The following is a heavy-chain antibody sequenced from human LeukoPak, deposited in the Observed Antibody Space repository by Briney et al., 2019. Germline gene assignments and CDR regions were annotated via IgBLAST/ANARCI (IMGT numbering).Heavy chain of an antibody. J-gene: IGHJ6*02. D-gene: IGHD3-10*01. V-gene: IGHV3-48*03. CDR2: ISSSGSTI. CDR1: GFTFSSYE. Sequence: GGSLRLSCAASGFTFSSYEMNWVRQAPGKGLEWVSYISSSGSTIYYADSVKGRFTISRDNAKNSLYLRMNSLRAEDTAVYYCARDRAMWFGELQGKDVWGQGTTVTVSS. CDR3: ARDRAMWFGELQGKDV.